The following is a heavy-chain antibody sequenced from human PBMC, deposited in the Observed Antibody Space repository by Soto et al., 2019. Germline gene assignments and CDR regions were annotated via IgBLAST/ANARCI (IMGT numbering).Heavy chain of an antibody. Sequence: ASVKVSCKASGYTFPTYAITWVRQAPGQGLEWMGWISAYTGNTKYAQRLQGRVTVTTDASTSTAYMELRSLRSDDTAVYYCARDVTPPDYWGQGTLVTVSS. J-gene: IGHJ4*02. CDR1: GYTFPTYA. CDR3: ARDVTPPDY. CDR2: ISAYTGNT. V-gene: IGHV1-18*01.